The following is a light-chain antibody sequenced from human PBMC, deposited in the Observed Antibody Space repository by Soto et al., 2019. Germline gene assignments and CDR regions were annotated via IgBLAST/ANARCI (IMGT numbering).Light chain of an antibody. CDR1: SSDTVSYTF. CDR2: DVS. CDR3: YSSTTSNTPLYV. Sequence: QSALAQPASVSGSPGQSITISCTGTSSDTVSYTFVSWYQQHPGKAPKLLIYDVSNRPSGVSTRFSGSQSGNTASLTISGLQAEDEANYYCYSSTTSNTPLYVFGTGTKVTVL. V-gene: IGLV2-14*01. J-gene: IGLJ1*01.